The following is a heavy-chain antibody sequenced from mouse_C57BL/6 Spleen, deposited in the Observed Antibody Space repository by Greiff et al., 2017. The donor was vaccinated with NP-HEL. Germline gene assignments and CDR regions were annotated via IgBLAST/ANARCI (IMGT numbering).Heavy chain of an antibody. CDR3: ARSTTAFDY. CDR1: GYTFTSYW. D-gene: IGHD1-2*01. J-gene: IGHJ2*01. CDR2: IHPNSGST. V-gene: IGHV1-64*01. Sequence: QVQLQQPGAELVKPGASVKLSCKASGYTFTSYWMHWVKQRPGQGLEWIGMIHPNSGSTNYNEKFKSKATLTVDKSSSTAYMQLSSLASEDTAVYYCARSTTAFDYWGQGTTLTVSS.